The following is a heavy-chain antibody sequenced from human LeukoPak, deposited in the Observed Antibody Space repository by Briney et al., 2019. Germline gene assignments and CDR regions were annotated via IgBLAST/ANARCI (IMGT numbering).Heavy chain of an antibody. V-gene: IGHV3-9*01. J-gene: IGHJ4*02. D-gene: IGHD3-10*01. Sequence: GGSLRLSCAASGFTFDDYAMHWVRQAPGKGLEWVSGISWNSGSIGYADSVKGRFIISRDNAKNSLYLQMNSLRAEDTALYYCARGWSGNYYNFFDYWGQGTLVTVSS. CDR2: ISWNSGSI. CDR1: GFTFDDYA. CDR3: ARGWSGNYYNFFDY.